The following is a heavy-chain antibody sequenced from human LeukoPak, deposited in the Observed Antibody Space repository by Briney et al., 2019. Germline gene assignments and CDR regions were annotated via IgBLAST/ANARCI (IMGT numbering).Heavy chain of an antibody. CDR1: GGSISRAGYY. V-gene: IGHV4-30-2*01. Sequence: TLSLTCTVSGGSISRAGYYWTWIRQPPGKGLEWIGYIYHNGSTYYNPSLKSRVTISVDRSKNQFSLKLSSVTAADTAVYYCARDHSLIVADDEYYYYYYYMDVWGKGTTVTVSS. D-gene: IGHD5-12*01. CDR3: ARDHSLIVADDEYYYYYYYMDV. J-gene: IGHJ6*03. CDR2: IYHNGST.